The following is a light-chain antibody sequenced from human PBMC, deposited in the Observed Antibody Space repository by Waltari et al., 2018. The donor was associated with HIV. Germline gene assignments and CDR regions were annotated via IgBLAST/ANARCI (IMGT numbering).Light chain of an antibody. CDR1: QSVLYRSNNKNH. CDR3: QQYYSSPYT. CDR2: WAS. Sequence: DIVMTQSPDSLAVSLGERATINCKSSQSVLYRSNNKNHLAWYQQKPGQPPKLLIYWASTRESRVPDRFSGSGSGTDFTLTISSLQAEDVAVYYCQQYYSSPYTFGQGAKLDIK. J-gene: IGKJ2*01. V-gene: IGKV4-1*01.